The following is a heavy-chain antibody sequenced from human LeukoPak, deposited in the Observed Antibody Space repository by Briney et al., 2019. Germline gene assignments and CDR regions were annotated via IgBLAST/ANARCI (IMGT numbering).Heavy chain of an antibody. V-gene: IGHV1-18*01. CDR2: ISAYNGNT. Sequence: ASVKVSCKASGYIFTNYGISWVRQAPGQGLEWMGWISAYNGNTNYAQKLQGRVTMTTDTSTSTAYMELRSLRSDDTAVYYCARERKKLRFLEWRENYYYYMDVWGKGTTVTVSS. D-gene: IGHD3-3*01. CDR3: ARERKKLRFLEWRENYYYYMDV. J-gene: IGHJ6*03. CDR1: GYIFTNYG.